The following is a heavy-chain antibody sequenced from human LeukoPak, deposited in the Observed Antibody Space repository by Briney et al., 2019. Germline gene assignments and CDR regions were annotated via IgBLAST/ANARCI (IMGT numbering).Heavy chain of an antibody. V-gene: IGHV4-4*07. D-gene: IGHD2-2*01. Sequence: PSETLSLTCTVSGGSISSYYWSWIRQPAGKGLEWIGRIYTSGSTNYNPSLKSRVTMSVDTSKNQFSLKLSSVTAADTAVYYCASSTSFYYYYYYMDVWGKGTTVTISS. CDR3: ASSTSFYYYYYYMDV. CDR2: IYTSGST. CDR1: GGSISSYY. J-gene: IGHJ6*03.